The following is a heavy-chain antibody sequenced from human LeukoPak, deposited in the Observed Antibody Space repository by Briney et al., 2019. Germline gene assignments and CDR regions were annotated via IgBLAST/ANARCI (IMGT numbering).Heavy chain of an antibody. V-gene: IGHV3-11*01. CDR2: ISSSGSTI. J-gene: IGHJ4*02. CDR3: ASAPLVAALDYYDSSGHY. D-gene: IGHD3-22*01. Sequence: GGSLRLSCAASGFTFSDYYMSWIRQAPGKGLEWVSYISSSGSTIYYADSVKGRFTISRDNAKNSLYLQMNSLRAEDTAVYYCASAPLVAALDYYDSSGHYWGQGTLVTVSS. CDR1: GFTFSDYY.